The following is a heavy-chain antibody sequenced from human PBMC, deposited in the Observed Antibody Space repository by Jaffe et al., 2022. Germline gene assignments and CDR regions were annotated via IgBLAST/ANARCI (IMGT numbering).Heavy chain of an antibody. Sequence: EVQLVETGGGLIQPGGSLRLSCAASGFTVSSNYVTWVRQAPGKGLEWVSVIYSDGSTYYADSVKGRFTISRDNSKNTLFLQMNSLRAEDTALYYCARVVWGSYRQFDYWGQGTLVTVSS. J-gene: IGHJ4*02. CDR2: IYSDGST. CDR1: GFTVSSNY. D-gene: IGHD3-16*02. CDR3: ARVVWGSYRQFDY. V-gene: IGHV3-53*02.